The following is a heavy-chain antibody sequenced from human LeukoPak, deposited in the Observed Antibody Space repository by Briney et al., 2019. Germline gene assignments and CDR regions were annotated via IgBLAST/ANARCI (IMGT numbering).Heavy chain of an antibody. J-gene: IGHJ4*02. V-gene: IGHV3-21*04. CDR3: AVNENYWDY. Sequence: GGSLRLSCAASGFTFSSYSMNWVRQAPGKGLEWVSSISSSSSYLYYADSVKGRFTISRDNAKNSLYLQMNSLRAEDTAVYYCAVNENYWDYWGQGSLVTASS. CDR1: GFTFSSYS. CDR2: ISSSSSYL.